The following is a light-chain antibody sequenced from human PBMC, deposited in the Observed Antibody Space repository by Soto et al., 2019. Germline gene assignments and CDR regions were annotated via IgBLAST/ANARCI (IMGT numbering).Light chain of an antibody. V-gene: IGKV1-5*03. J-gene: IGKJ1*01. CDR3: QEYSTYART. Sequence: DIQMTQSPSTLSASVGDRVTITCRSSQSMSSWLAWYQQKTGKAPKLLIYKASNLESGVPSRFSGSGSGTEFTLAISSLQPDDFATYYCQEYSTYARTFGQGTKVEIK. CDR1: QSMSSW. CDR2: KAS.